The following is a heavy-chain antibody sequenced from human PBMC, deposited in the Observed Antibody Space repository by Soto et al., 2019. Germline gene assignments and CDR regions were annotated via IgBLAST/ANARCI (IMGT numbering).Heavy chain of an antibody. Sequence: EASVKVSCKASGYSFTTYALHWVRQAPGQRLEWMAWINGGNGNTKYSQKFQDRVTITRDTSASIAYMELSSLRSEDTAVYYCARGKGMEENYYYHGMDVWGQGTTVTVSS. CDR3: ARGKGMEENYYYHGMDV. CDR2: INGGNGNT. V-gene: IGHV1-3*01. J-gene: IGHJ6*02. D-gene: IGHD1-1*01. CDR1: GYSFTTYA.